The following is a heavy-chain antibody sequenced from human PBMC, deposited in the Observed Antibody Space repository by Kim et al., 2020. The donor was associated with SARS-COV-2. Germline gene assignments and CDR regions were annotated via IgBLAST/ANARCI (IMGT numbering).Heavy chain of an antibody. CDR3: ARGFSTVTTNYYYGMDV. CDR1: GGSISSYY. CDR2: IYYSGST. Sequence: SETLSLTCTVSGGSISSYYWSWIRQPPGKGLEWIGYIYYSGSTNYNPSLKSRVTRSVDTSKNQFSLKLSSVTAADTAVYYCARGFSTVTTNYYYGMDVWGQGTTVTVSS. D-gene: IGHD4-4*01. V-gene: IGHV4-59*01. J-gene: IGHJ6*02.